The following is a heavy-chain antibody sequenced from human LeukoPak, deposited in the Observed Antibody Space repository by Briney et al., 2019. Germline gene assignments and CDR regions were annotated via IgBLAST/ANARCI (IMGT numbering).Heavy chain of an antibody. Sequence: GGSLRLSCAASGFTFSSYWMHWVRHAPGKGLVWVSRINSDGSSTSYADSVKGRFTISRDNAKNTLYLQMNSLRAEDTAVYYCASSQRYFDWLSDPKDAFDIWGQGTMVTVSS. CDR2: INSDGSST. CDR1: GFTFSSYW. CDR3: ASSQRYFDWLSDPKDAFDI. V-gene: IGHV3-74*01. D-gene: IGHD3-9*01. J-gene: IGHJ3*02.